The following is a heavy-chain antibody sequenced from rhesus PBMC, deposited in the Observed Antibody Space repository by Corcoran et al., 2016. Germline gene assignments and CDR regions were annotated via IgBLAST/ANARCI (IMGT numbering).Heavy chain of an antibody. Sequence: QVTLKESGPALVKPTQTLTLTCTFSGFSLTTPGMAVGWIRPPPGKALGWLALIYWDADKRYSTSLKSRLTISKDTSKNQVVLTMTNMDPMDTATYYCTRGGPYDYGNFFDYWGQGVLVTVSS. CDR2: IYWDADK. CDR3: TRGGPYDYGNFFDY. D-gene: IGHD4-29*01. J-gene: IGHJ4*01. V-gene: IGHV2-152*01. CDR1: GFSLTTPGMA.